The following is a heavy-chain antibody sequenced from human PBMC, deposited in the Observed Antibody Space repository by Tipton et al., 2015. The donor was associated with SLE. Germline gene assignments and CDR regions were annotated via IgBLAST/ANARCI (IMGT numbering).Heavy chain of an antibody. CDR1: GGSISRYY. CDR2: IYTSGGI. J-gene: IGHJ6*04. Sequence: VQLVQSGAEVKPSETLSLTCTVPGGSISRYYWSWIRQPPGKGLEWIGYIYTSGGINYNPSLKSRVTISADTSKNQFSLKLRSVTAADTAVYYCASLLGDVWGKGTTVTVSS. D-gene: IGHD3-16*01. CDR3: ASLLGDV. V-gene: IGHV4-4*08.